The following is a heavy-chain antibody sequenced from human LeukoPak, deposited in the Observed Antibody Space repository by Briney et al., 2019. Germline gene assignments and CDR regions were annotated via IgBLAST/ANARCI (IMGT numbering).Heavy chain of an antibody. V-gene: IGHV3-9*01. D-gene: IGHD6-19*01. J-gene: IGHJ4*02. CDR1: GFTFDDYA. CDR2: ISWNSGSI. Sequence: GGSLRLSCAASGFTFDDYAMPWVRQAPGKGLEWVSGISWNSGSIGYADSVKGRFTISRDNAKNSLYLQMNSLRAEDTALYYCAKAHSSGHSFDYWGQGTLVTVSS. CDR3: AKAHSSGHSFDY.